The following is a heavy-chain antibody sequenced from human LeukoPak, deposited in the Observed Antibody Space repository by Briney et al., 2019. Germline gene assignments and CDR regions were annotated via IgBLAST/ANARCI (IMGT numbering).Heavy chain of an antibody. Sequence: SETLSLTCTVSGGSISSSSYYWGWIRQPPGKGLEWIGSIYYSGNTHYNASLKSQVSISIDTSKNQFSLRLTSVTAADTAVYYCARQTGSGLFILPGGQGTLVTVSS. J-gene: IGHJ4*02. V-gene: IGHV4-39*01. CDR2: IYYSGNT. CDR1: GGSISSSSYY. D-gene: IGHD3/OR15-3a*01. CDR3: ARQTGSGLFILP.